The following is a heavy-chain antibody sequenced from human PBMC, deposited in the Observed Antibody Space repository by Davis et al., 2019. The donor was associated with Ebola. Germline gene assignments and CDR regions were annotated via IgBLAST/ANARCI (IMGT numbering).Heavy chain of an antibody. CDR3: ASGGGSDGYFDY. CDR1: GFTFSSYS. CDR2: ISSSSSYT. Sequence: GESLKISCAASGFTFSSYSMNWVRQAPGKGLEWVSYISSSSSYTNYADSVKGRFTISRDNAKNSLYLQMNSLRAEDTAVYYCASGGGSDGYFDYWGQGTLVTVSS. J-gene: IGHJ4*02. D-gene: IGHD1-26*01. V-gene: IGHV3-21*05.